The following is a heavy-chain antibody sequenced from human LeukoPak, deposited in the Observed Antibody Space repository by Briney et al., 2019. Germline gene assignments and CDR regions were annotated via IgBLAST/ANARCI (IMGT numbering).Heavy chain of an antibody. CDR3: ASPLGYCTTTTCYGDY. J-gene: IGHJ4*02. Sequence: PSETLSLTCTVSGGSIGSSSYYWGWIRQPPGKGLEWIGSIYHSGNTYYNPSLKSRVTISVDTSRNQFSLKLSSVTAADTAVYYCASPLGYCTTTTCYGDYWGQGTLVTLSA. V-gene: IGHV4-39*01. CDR2: IYHSGNT. D-gene: IGHD2-2*01. CDR1: GGSIGSSSYY.